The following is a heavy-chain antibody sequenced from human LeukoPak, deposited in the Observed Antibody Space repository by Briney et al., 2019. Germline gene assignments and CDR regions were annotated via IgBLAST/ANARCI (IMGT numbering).Heavy chain of an antibody. CDR3: AYGSGSPGRWFDP. J-gene: IGHJ5*02. D-gene: IGHD3-10*01. CDR2: IYYSGST. CDR1: GGSISSSSYY. V-gene: IGHV4-39*01. Sequence: SETLSLTCTVSGGSISSSSYYWGWIRQPPGKGLEWIGSIYYSGSTYYNPSLKSRVTISVDTSKNQFSLKLSSVTAADTAVYYCAYGSGSPGRWFDPWGQGTLVTVSS.